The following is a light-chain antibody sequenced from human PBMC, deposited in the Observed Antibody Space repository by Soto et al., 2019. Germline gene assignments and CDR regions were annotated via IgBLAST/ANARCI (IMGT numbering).Light chain of an antibody. Sequence: QSALTQPPSASGSPGQSVTISCTGSSSDVGGYNYVSWYQQHPGKAPKLMIYEVNKRPSGVPDRFSGSKSGNTASLTVSGLQAEDEADYYCSSYAGNHNVFYVFGAGTKVTVL. CDR2: EVN. CDR3: SSYAGNHNVFYV. J-gene: IGLJ1*01. CDR1: SSDVGGYNY. V-gene: IGLV2-8*01.